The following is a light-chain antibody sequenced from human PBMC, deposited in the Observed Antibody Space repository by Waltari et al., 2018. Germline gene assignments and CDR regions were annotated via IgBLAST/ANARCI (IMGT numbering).Light chain of an antibody. CDR3: QHYLRLPVT. Sequence: EIVLTQSPGTLSLSPGESATLSCRTSQSVTRALAWYQQKPGQAPRLLIYGASNRATGIPDRFNGNGSGTYFSLTISSLEPEDFAVYYCQHYLRLPVTFGQGTKVEVK. V-gene: IGKV3-20*01. CDR1: QSVTRA. J-gene: IGKJ1*01. CDR2: GAS.